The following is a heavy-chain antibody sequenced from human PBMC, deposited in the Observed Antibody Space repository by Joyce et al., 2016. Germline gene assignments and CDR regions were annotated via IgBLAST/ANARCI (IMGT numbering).Heavy chain of an antibody. CDR2: LWYAGRNE. D-gene: IGHD1-20*01. J-gene: IGHJ4*01. V-gene: IGHV3-33*08. CDR3: ARASITAPYFDF. Sequence: QVHLVESGGGVVQPGRSRKLSCAASGFPFRSYGMHWVRQAPGEVVGCVAGLWYAGRNEQYVCSVNGRFTVSRDNSNNTLFLLMNDLRGEDTAVYYCARASITAPYFDFWGQGTQVTVSS. CDR1: GFPFRSYG.